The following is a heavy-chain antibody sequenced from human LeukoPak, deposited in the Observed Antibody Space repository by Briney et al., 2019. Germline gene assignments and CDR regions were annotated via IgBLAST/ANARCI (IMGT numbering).Heavy chain of an antibody. CDR2: INSDGSST. Sequence: GGSLRLSCAASGFTFTSYWMPWVRQAPGKGLVWVSRINSDGSSTSYADSVKGRFTISRDNAKHTLYLQMNSLRAEDTSVYYCARDPIGYTYYIDYWGEGTLVTVSS. J-gene: IGHJ4*02. V-gene: IGHV3-74*01. CDR3: ARDPIGYTYYIDY. D-gene: IGHD5-18*01. CDR1: GFTFTSYW.